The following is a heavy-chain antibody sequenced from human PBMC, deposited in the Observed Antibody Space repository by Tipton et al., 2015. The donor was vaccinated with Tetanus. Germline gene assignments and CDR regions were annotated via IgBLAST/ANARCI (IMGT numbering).Heavy chain of an antibody. D-gene: IGHD3-3*01. V-gene: IGHV4-39*01. Sequence: LRLSCTVSGGSVSSNGYFWGWIRQSPGKGLEWIASINSGGTTYHNPSLKSRLAISVDTSKNQFSLKLSSVTAADTAVYYCARIYDFWSGYYSDHWGQGTLVTVSS. CDR3: ARIYDFWSGYYSDH. CDR1: GGSVSSNGYF. J-gene: IGHJ4*02. CDR2: INSGGTT.